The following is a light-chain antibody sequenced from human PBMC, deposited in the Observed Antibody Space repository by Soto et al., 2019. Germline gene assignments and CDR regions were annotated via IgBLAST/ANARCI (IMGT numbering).Light chain of an antibody. CDR3: KQYFRPWT. V-gene: IGKV4-1*01. CDR1: QSVLYSSNNKNY. Sequence: DIVLTQSPDSLAVSLGERATINCKSSQSVLYSSNNKNYLAWYQQKPGQPPKLLIYCASTRESGVPDRFSGSWSGTDFTLTICSLQAEDVAVYYCKQYFRPWTFGQGTKVEIK. J-gene: IGKJ1*01. CDR2: CAS.